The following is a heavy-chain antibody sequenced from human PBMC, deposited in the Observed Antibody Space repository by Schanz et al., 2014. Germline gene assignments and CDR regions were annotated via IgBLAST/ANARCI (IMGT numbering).Heavy chain of an antibody. CDR1: GFSFSSYT. V-gene: IGHV3-23*01. CDR3: TKEDATALWYFEH. D-gene: IGHD6-13*01. CDR2: INTSGGSR. J-gene: IGHJ4*02. Sequence: DVQLLESGGGLVQPGGSLRLSCAASGFSFSSYTMSWVRQAPGRGLEWVSGINTSGGSRYYAESVKGRFTISRDNSKNLVVLQMNSLRVDDTAVYYCTKEDATALWYFEHWGQGTLVTVSS.